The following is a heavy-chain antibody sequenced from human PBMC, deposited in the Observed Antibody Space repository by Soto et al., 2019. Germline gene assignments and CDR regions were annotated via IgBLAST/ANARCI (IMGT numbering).Heavy chain of an antibody. D-gene: IGHD6-19*01. J-gene: IGHJ5*02. CDR3: ARHNSDSSGWDYWWFDP. Sequence: SETLSLTCTVSGGSISSSSYYWGWIRQPPGKGLEWIGSIYYSGSTYYNTSLKNRVTISVDTSKNQFSLKLSSVTAADTSVYYCARHNSDSSGWDYWWFDPWGQGTLVTVS. CDR2: IYYSGST. CDR1: GGSISSSSYY. V-gene: IGHV4-39*01.